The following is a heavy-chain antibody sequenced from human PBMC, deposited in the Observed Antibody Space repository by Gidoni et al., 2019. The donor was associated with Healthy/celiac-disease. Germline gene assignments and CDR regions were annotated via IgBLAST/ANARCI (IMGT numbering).Heavy chain of an antibody. CDR3: ARVRLWFGELLLAYGMDV. V-gene: IGHV4-34*01. D-gene: IGHD3-10*01. Sequence: QVQLQQWGAGLLKPSETPSPTCAVYGGSFSGSSWCWIRQPPGKGLEWIGEINHSGSTNYNPSLKSRVTRSVDTSKNQFSLKLSSVTAADTAVYYCARVRLWFGELLLAYGMDVWGQGTTVTVSS. CDR1: GGSFSGSS. J-gene: IGHJ6*02. CDR2: INHSGST.